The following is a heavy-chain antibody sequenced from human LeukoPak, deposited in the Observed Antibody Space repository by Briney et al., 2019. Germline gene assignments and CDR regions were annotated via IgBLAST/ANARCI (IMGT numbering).Heavy chain of an antibody. CDR3: ARDSAKTTVTTLDY. CDR1: GFTFSSYW. CDR2: IKQDGSEK. J-gene: IGHJ4*02. Sequence: GGSLRLSCAASGFTFSSYWMSWVRQAPGKGLEWVANIKQDGSEKYYVDSVKGRFAISRDNAKNSLYLQMNSLRAADTAVYYCARDSAKTTVTTLDYWGQGTLVTVSS. D-gene: IGHD4-17*01. V-gene: IGHV3-7*01.